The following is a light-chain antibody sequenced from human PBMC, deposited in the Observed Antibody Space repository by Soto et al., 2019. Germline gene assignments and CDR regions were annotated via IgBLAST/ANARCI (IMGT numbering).Light chain of an antibody. CDR3: QQYDSYPLT. CDR2: AAS. CDR1: QSINNY. Sequence: DIQMTQSPSTLSASVGDTVTISCRASQSINNYLNWYQQKPGKAPKLLIFAASNLQSGVPSRFSGGGSGTEFTLTISSLQPDDFATYYCQQYDSYPLTFGGGTKVDIK. J-gene: IGKJ4*01. V-gene: IGKV1-5*01.